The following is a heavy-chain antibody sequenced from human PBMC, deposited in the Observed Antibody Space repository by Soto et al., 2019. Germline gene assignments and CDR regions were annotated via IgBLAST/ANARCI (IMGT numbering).Heavy chain of an antibody. D-gene: IGHD2-15*01. Sequence: PETLSLTCTVSGGSISSYYWSWIRQPAGKGLEWIGRIYTSGSTNYNPSLKSRVTMSVDTSKNQFSLKLSSVTAADTAVYYCARAVACSGGSCYSNWFDPWGQGTLVTVSS. CDR3: ARAVACSGGSCYSNWFDP. V-gene: IGHV4-4*07. CDR1: GGSISSYY. J-gene: IGHJ5*02. CDR2: IYTSGST.